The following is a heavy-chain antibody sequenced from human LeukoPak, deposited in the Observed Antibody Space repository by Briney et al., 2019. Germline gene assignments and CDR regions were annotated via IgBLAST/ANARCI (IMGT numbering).Heavy chain of an antibody. J-gene: IGHJ4*02. D-gene: IGHD6-13*01. CDR1: GFIFDDYA. CDR2: ITWGRDNL. CDR3: AKDNGRSWYPLY. V-gene: IGHV3-23*01. Sequence: EPGGSLSFYCAGSGFIFDDYARVWVRQAPGKGLEGVLGITWGRDNLAYAASVKGRFTISRDNSKNTLYLQMNSLRAEDTAVYYCAKDNGRSWYPLYWGQGTLVTVSS.